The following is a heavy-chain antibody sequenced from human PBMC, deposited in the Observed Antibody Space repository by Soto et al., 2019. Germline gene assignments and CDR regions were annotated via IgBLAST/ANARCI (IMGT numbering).Heavy chain of an antibody. Sequence: QVQLVESGGGVVQPGRSLRLSCAASGFTFSNYAMHWVRQAPGKGLEWVAVISFDGNNEFYADSVKGRFTISRDNSKNTLYLQMNSLRVDDTAVYYCARPRVLYFYYGMDVWGQGTTVTVSS. CDR1: GFTFSNYA. V-gene: IGHV3-30-3*01. CDR3: ARPRVLYFYYGMDV. CDR2: ISFDGNNE. J-gene: IGHJ6*02. D-gene: IGHD3-10*01.